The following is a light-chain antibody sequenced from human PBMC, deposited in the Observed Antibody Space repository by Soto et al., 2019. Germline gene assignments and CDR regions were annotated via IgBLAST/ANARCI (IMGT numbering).Light chain of an antibody. J-gene: IGLJ2*01. CDR1: SPNIGNNY. Sequence: QSVLTQPPSVSAAPGQKVTISCSGSSPNIGNNYVSWYQQLPGTAPKLLIYDNNQRPSGIPDRFSGSKSGTSATLAITGLQTGDEADYYCGTWDNSLSAVVFGGGTKLTVL. CDR2: DNN. CDR3: GTWDNSLSAVV. V-gene: IGLV1-51*01.